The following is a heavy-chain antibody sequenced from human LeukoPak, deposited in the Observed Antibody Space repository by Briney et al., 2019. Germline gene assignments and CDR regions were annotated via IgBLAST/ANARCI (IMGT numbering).Heavy chain of an antibody. CDR3: AGRDTSGYFFDP. D-gene: IGHD3-22*01. CDR1: GFTFSSYI. CDR2: ISSSGVYI. V-gene: IGHV3-21*01. Sequence: GGSLRLSCAASGFTFSSYIMNWVRQAPGKGLEWVSSISSSGVYIYYEDSVKGRFTISRDNAKNSLSLQINSLRAEDTAVYYCAGRDTSGYFFDPWGQGTLVTVSS. J-gene: IGHJ5*02.